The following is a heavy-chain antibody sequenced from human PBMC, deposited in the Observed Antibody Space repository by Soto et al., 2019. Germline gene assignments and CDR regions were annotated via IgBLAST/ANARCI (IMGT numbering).Heavy chain of an antibody. CDR1: GYTFTGYA. D-gene: IGHD6-19*01. CDR2: INAGNGNT. J-gene: IGHJ4*02. CDR3: ARAVAVAADFDY. V-gene: IGHV1-3*05. Sequence: QVQLVQSGAEEKKPGASVKVSCKASGYTFTGYAMHWVRQAPGHRLEWMGWINAGNGNTKYSQKFQGRVTITRDTSASTTATELSSLRSEDTAVYYCARAVAVAADFDYWGQGTLVTVSS.